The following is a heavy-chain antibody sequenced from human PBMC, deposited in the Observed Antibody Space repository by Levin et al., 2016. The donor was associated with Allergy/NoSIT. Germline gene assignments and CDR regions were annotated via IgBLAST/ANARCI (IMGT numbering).Heavy chain of an antibody. D-gene: IGHD3-10*01. J-gene: IGHJ6*03. V-gene: IGHV4-31*02. CDR3: ARDSFMVRGVHMDV. CDR2: IYYSGST. Sequence: RQAPGKGLEWIGYIYYSGSTYYNPSLKSRVTISVDTSKNQFSLKLSSVTAADTAVYYCARDSFMVRGVHMDVWGKGTTVTVSS.